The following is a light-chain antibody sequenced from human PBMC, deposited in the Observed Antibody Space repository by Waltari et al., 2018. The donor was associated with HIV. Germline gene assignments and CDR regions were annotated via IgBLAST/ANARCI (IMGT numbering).Light chain of an antibody. Sequence: ALTQAPSASAPLGASVNVSCTLSSGHTPYAVAWHQMQPDKGPRFLMTINTDDSHTGGDGIPNRVSGSSSGAARFLTIAGVVSDDESDCFGQNWDTGNHIFAGATRLTVL. CDR2: INTDDSH. CDR1: SGHTPYA. V-gene: IGLV4-69*02. CDR3: QNWDTGNHI. J-gene: IGLJ2*01.